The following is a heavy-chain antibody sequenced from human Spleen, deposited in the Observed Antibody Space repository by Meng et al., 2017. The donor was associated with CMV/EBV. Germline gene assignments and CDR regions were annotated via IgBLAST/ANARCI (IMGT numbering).Heavy chain of an antibody. CDR3: ARGRSKRFWFDP. CDR2: IYYSGST. CDR1: GGSISSGGYY. J-gene: IGHJ5*02. D-gene: IGHD3-3*01. V-gene: IGHV4-31*02. Sequence: TVSGGSISSGGYYWSWIRQHPGKGLEWIGYIYYSGSTYYNPSLKSRVTISVDTSKNQFSLKLSSVTAADTAVYYCARGRSKRFWFDPWGQGTPVTVSS.